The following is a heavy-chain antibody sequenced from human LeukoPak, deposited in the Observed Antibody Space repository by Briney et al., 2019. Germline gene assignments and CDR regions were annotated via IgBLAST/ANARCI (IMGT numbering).Heavy chain of an antibody. D-gene: IGHD3-10*01. CDR3: ASRYGSGSYPSY. Sequence: SETLSLTCTVSGGSISSGGYYWSWIRQHPGKGLEWIGYIFYSGSTYYNPSLKSRVTISVDTSKNQFSLKLSSVTAADTAVYYWASRYGSGSYPSYWGQGTLVTVSS. CDR2: IFYSGST. V-gene: IGHV4-31*03. CDR1: GGSISSGGYY. J-gene: IGHJ4*02.